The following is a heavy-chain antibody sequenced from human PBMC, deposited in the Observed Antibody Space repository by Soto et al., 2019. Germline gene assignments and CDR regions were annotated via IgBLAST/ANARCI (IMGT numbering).Heavy chain of an antibody. CDR3: ARGRITLVRGVIGSSFDP. CDR2: IYYSGST. Sequence: SETLSLTCTVSGGSISSGDYYWSWIRQPPGKGLEWIGYIYYSGSTYYNPSLKSRVTISVDTSKNQFSLKLSSVTAADTAVYYCARGRITLVRGVIGSSFDPWGQGTLVTVSS. D-gene: IGHD3-10*01. J-gene: IGHJ5*02. CDR1: GGSISSGDYY. V-gene: IGHV4-30-4*01.